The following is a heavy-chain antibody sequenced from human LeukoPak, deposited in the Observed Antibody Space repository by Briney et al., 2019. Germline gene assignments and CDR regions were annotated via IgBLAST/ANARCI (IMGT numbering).Heavy chain of an antibody. CDR1: GDTVSRHDLT. J-gene: IGHJ4*02. CDR2: TFYRSKWYN. D-gene: IGHD1-1*01. V-gene: IGHV6-1*01. Sequence: SQTLSLTCAISGDTVSRHDLTWDWVRQSPSRGLEWLGRTFYRSKWYNDYAVSVKSRITVSPDTSKNQFSLHLNSVTPEDTAVYYCVRSYDWVFDYWGQGTRVTVSS. CDR3: VRSYDWVFDY.